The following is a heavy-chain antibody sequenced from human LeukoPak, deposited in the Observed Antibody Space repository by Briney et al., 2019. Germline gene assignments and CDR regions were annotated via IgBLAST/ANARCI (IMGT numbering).Heavy chain of an antibody. V-gene: IGHV1-69*04. CDR1: GGTFSSYA. J-gene: IGHJ6*02. CDR2: IIPILGIA. Sequence: SVKVSCKASGGTFSSYAISWVQQAPGQGLEWMGRIIPILGIANYAQKFQGRVTITADKSTSTAYMELSSLRSEDTAVYYCAREQLELGRYCSSTSCYNYYYGMDVWGQGTTVTVSS. D-gene: IGHD2-2*01. CDR3: AREQLELGRYCSSTSCYNYYYGMDV.